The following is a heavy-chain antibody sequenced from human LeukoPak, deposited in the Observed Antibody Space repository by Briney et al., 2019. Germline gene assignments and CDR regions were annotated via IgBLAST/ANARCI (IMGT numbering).Heavy chain of an antibody. CDR1: GYSISSSNW. V-gene: IGHV4-28*01. Sequence: PSETLSLTCAVSGYSISSSNWWGWIRQPPGKGLGWIGYFYYSGSTYYNPSLKSRVTMSVDTSRNQFPLKLSSVTAVGTAVYYCARNYRDTSGYFYWDSWGQGTLVTVSS. J-gene: IGHJ4*02. CDR2: FYYSGST. CDR3: ARNYRDTSGYFYWDS. D-gene: IGHD3-22*01.